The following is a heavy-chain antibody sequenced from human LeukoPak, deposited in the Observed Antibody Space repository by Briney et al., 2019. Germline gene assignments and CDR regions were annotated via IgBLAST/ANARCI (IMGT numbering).Heavy chain of an antibody. Sequence: GGSLRLSCVGSGFSFATYWMSWVRQAPGKGLEWVANIKQDGSEKYYVDSVKVRFTISRDNAKNSLYLRMNSLRAEDTAVYYCARAGPLYYYYYMGVWGKGTTVTVS. CDR3: ARAGPLYYYYYMGV. CDR1: GFSFATYW. CDR2: IKQDGSEK. D-gene: IGHD1-14*01. V-gene: IGHV3-7*01. J-gene: IGHJ6*03.